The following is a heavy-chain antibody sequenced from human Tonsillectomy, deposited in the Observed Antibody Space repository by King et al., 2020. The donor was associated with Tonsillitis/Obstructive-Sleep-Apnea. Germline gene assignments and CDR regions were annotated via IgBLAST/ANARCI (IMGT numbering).Heavy chain of an antibody. V-gene: IGHV5-51*01. CDR3: ARHGGIATSGLDV. D-gene: IGHD3-3*01. CDR1: GYSFTSYW. CDR2: IYPGDSDT. Sequence: QLVQSGAEVKKPGESLKISCKGSGYSFTSYWIGWVRQMPGIGLEWMGIIYPGDSDTRYSPSFQGQVTISADKSLSTAYLQWSSLKASDSVMYYCARHGGIATSGLDVWGQGTTVTVSS. J-gene: IGHJ6*02.